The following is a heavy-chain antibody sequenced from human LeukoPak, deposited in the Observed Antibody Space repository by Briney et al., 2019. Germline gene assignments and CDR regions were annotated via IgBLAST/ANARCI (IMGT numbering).Heavy chain of an antibody. Sequence: GGSLRLSCAASGFIVSSGYMSWVRQAPGKGLEWVSSISSSSSFIYYADSVKGRFTISRDNAKNSLYLQMNSLRAEDTAVYYCARHPQAAAGATRPNYYYYYMDVWGKGTTVTVSS. J-gene: IGHJ6*03. CDR3: ARHPQAAAGATRPNYYYYYMDV. V-gene: IGHV3-21*01. CDR2: ISSSSSFI. D-gene: IGHD6-13*01. CDR1: GFIVSSGY.